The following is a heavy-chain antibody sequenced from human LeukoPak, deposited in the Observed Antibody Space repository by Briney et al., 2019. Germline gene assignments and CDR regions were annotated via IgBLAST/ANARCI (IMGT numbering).Heavy chain of an antibody. V-gene: IGHV3-23*01. CDR2: ISGSGGST. CDR1: GFTFSSYA. Sequence: GGSLRLSCAASGFTFSSYAMSWVRQVPGKGLEWVSAISGSGGSTYYADSVKGRFTISRDNSENTLYLQMNSLRAEDTAVYYCARHPGIAAAGIDYWGQGTLVTVSS. D-gene: IGHD6-13*01. CDR3: ARHPGIAAAGIDY. J-gene: IGHJ4*02.